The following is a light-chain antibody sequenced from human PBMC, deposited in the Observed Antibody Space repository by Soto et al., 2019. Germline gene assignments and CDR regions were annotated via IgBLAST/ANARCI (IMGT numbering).Light chain of an antibody. CDR2: GAS. CDR1: QIVGSTY. V-gene: IGKV3-20*01. CDR3: QQYGNSPWT. Sequence: ETVLTQSPGTLPLSAGERATISCRASQIVGSTYLAWYQQTPGQAPRLLLFGASSRATGIPDRFSGSGSGTDFTLAISRLEPEDFAVYYCQQYGNSPWTFGQGTKVQIK. J-gene: IGKJ1*01.